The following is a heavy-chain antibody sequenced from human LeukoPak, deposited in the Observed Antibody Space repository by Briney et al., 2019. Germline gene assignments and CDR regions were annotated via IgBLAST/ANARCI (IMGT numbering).Heavy chain of an antibody. CDR1: GFTFSNAW. V-gene: IGHV3-15*01. Sequence: GGSLRLSCAASGFTFSNAWMSWVRQAPGKGLDWVGRIRSKTDGGTADYAAPVKGRFTISRDDSKNMVYLQMMSLKSEDSALYYCTTWTDLYDYWGQGTLVTVSS. D-gene: IGHD3/OR15-3a*01. J-gene: IGHJ4*02. CDR2: IRSKTDGGTA. CDR3: TTWTDLYDY.